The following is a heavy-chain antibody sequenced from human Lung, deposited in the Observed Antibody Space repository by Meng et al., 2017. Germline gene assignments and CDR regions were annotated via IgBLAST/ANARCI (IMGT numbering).Heavy chain of an antibody. D-gene: IGHD6-19*01. CDR3: VRSSAWVRTGFDP. Sequence: QLQEPGPGLVKPSEALFLTCSVSGGSISTSGYYWGWIRQPTGKGLEWIGSIGHSGFTYYTPPLKSRVAVSLDTSKSQFSLMLTSVTAADTAVYYCVRSSAWVRTGFDPWGQGTLVTVSS. J-gene: IGHJ5*02. V-gene: IGHV4-39*01. CDR2: IGHSGFT. CDR1: GGSISTSGYY.